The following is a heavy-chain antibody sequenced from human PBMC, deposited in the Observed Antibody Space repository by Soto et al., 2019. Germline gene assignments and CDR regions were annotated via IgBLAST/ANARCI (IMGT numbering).Heavy chain of an antibody. CDR1: GYTFTSYA. V-gene: IGHV1-3*01. CDR3: ARDRGSGIVVVPAASYGMDV. J-gene: IGHJ6*02. Sequence: ASVKVSCKASGYTFTSYAMHWVRQAPGQRLEWMGWINAGNGNTKYSQKFQGRVTITRDTSASTACMELSSLRSEDTAGYYCARDRGSGIVVVPAASYGMDVWGQGTTVTVSS. D-gene: IGHD2-2*01. CDR2: INAGNGNT.